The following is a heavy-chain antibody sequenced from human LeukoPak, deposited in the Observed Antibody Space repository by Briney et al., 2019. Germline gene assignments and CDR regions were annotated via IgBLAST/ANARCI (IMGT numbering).Heavy chain of an antibody. V-gene: IGHV3-11*04. J-gene: IGHJ5*02. D-gene: IGHD2-15*01. Sequence: KPGGSLRLSCAASGFTFSDYYMSWIRQAPGKGLEWVSYISSSGSTIYYADSVEGRFTISRDNAKNSLYLQMNSLRAEDTAVYYCARDLGYCSGGSCQNWFDPWGQGTLVTVSS. CDR1: GFTFSDYY. CDR3: ARDLGYCSGGSCQNWFDP. CDR2: ISSSGSTI.